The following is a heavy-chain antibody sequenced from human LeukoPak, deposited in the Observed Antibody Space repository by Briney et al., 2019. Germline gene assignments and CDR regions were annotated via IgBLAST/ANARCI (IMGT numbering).Heavy chain of an antibody. Sequence: GGSLRLSCAASGFTFSSYWMSWVRQAPGKGLVWVANIKQDGSEKYYVDSVKGRFTISRDNAKNSLYLQMNSLRAEDTDVYYCARVLDFWSGSADYWGQGTLVTVSS. CDR3: ARVLDFWSGSADY. J-gene: IGHJ4*02. D-gene: IGHD3-3*01. V-gene: IGHV3-7*01. CDR2: IKQDGSEK. CDR1: GFTFSSYW.